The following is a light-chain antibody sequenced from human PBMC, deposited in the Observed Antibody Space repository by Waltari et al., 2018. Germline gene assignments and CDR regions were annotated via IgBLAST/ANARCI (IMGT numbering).Light chain of an antibody. CDR1: SSDVGGYNY. CDR3: CSYAGNNHVV. J-gene: IGLJ2*01. V-gene: IGLV2-11*01. Sequence: QSALTQSRSVSGSPGQSVTISCTGTSSDVGGYNYVSWYLQYPDKAPKLIISDVSKRPSGVPDRFSGSKSGNTASLTISGLQAEDEADYYCCSYAGNNHVVFGGGTKVTVL. CDR2: DVS.